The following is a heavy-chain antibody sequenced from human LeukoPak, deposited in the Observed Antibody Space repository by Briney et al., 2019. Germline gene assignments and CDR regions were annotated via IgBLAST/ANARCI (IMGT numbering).Heavy chain of an antibody. Sequence: KTSETLSLTCTVSGGSISSGGYYWSWIRQPPGKGLEWIGYIYHSGSTYYNPSLKSRVTISVDRSKNQFSLKLSSVTAADTAVYYCARDRGTTWFDPWGQGTLVTVSS. V-gene: IGHV4-30-2*01. CDR3: ARDRGTTWFDP. J-gene: IGHJ5*02. D-gene: IGHD2-2*01. CDR1: GGSISSGGYY. CDR2: IYHSGST.